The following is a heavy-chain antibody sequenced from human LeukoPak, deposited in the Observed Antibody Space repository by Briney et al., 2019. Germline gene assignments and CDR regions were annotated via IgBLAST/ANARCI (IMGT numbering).Heavy chain of an antibody. D-gene: IGHD6-13*01. Sequence: SETLSLTCTVSGGSISSYYWSWIRQPAGKGLEWIGRSYSSGSTNYNPSLKSRVTMSVDTSKNQFSLKLSSVTAADTAVYYCARDGYSSSWSAEYFQHWGQGTLVTVSS. CDR3: ARDGYSSSWSAEYFQH. V-gene: IGHV4-4*07. CDR1: GGSISSYY. J-gene: IGHJ1*01. CDR2: SYSSGST.